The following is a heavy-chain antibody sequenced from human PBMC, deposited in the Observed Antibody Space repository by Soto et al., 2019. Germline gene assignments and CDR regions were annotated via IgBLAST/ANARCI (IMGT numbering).Heavy chain of an antibody. CDR2: IIPIFGTA. D-gene: IGHD3-22*01. CDR1: CSTLSKYV. Sequence: SAGKVCCKASCSTLSKYVIHSGRPAPGQRLEWMGGIIPIFGTANYAQKFQGRVTNTADESTETAYLELSRLRSEDTAVYYCARSYYDSRGYWDYWGQGTLVTGSS. J-gene: IGHJ4*02. CDR3: ARSYYDSRGYWDY. V-gene: IGHV1-69*13.